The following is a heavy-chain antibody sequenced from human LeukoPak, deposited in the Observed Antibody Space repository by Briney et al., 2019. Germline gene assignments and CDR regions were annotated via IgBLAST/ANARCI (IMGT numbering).Heavy chain of an antibody. CDR1: GGSISSSSYY. Sequence: TSETLSLTCTVSGGSISSSSYYWGWIRQPPGKGLEWIGIIFYRGTTYYNPSLKSRITISVDTSKNQLSLNLISVTAADTAVYYCARGGLSGSGSGIYLYNGGNWFDPWGQGTLVTVSS. CDR3: ARGGLSGSGSGIYLYNGGNWFDP. V-gene: IGHV4-39*07. J-gene: IGHJ5*02. CDR2: IFYRGTT. D-gene: IGHD3-10*01.